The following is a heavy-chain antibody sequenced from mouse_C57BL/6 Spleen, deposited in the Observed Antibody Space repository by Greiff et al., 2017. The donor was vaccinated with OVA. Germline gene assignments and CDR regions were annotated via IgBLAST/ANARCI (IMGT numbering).Heavy chain of an antibody. V-gene: IGHV1-64*01. CDR3: ARWDYSNSYYFDY. Sequence: VQLQQSGAELVKPGASVKLSCKASGYTFTSYWMHWVKQRPGQGLEWIGMIHPNSGSTNYNEKFKSKATLTVDKSSSTAYMQLSSLTSEDSAVYYCARWDYSNSYYFDYWGQGTTLTVSS. J-gene: IGHJ2*01. D-gene: IGHD2-5*01. CDR1: GYTFTSYW. CDR2: IHPNSGST.